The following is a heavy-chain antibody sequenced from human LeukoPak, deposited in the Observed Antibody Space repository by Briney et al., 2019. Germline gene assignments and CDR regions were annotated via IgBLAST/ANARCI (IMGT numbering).Heavy chain of an antibody. D-gene: IGHD2-2*01. J-gene: IGHJ3*02. CDR1: GGFVSSSSYY. V-gene: IGHV4-39*01. CDR2: IYYSGYT. Sequence: SETLSLTCTVSGGFVSSSSYYWGWIRQPPAKGLEWIGSIYYSGYTYYNPSLKSRVAISVDTSKNQFSLKLTSVTTADTAVYHCARLDWATRRVFDIWGQGTVVTVSS. CDR3: ARLDWATRRVFDI.